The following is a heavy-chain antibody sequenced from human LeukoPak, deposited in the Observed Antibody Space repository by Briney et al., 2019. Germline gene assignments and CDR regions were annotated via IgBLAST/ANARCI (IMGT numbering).Heavy chain of an antibody. Sequence: SETLSLTCAVYGGSFSGYYWSWIRQPPGKGLEWIGEINHSGSTYYNPSLKSRVTISVDTSKNQFSLKLSSVTAADTAVYYCARRVSLRVRSPFDYWGQGTLVTVSS. D-gene: IGHD3-3*01. J-gene: IGHJ4*02. CDR1: GGSFSGYY. V-gene: IGHV4-34*01. CDR3: ARRVSLRVRSPFDY. CDR2: INHSGST.